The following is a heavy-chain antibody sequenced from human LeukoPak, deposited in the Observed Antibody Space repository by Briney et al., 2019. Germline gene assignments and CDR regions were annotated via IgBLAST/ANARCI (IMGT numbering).Heavy chain of an antibody. J-gene: IGHJ4*02. Sequence: KPGESLKISCKGSGYSFTSYWIGWVRQMPGKGLEWMGIIYPGDSDTRYSPSFQGQVTISTDKSISTAYLQWSSLKASDTAMYYCARRQRGFGDYGDYHTDYWGQGTLVTVSS. CDR3: ARRQRGFGDYGDYHTDY. CDR2: IYPGDSDT. V-gene: IGHV5-51*03. CDR1: GYSFTSYW. D-gene: IGHD4-17*01.